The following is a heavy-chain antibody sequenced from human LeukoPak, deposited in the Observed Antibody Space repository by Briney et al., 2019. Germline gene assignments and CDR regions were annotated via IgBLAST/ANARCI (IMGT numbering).Heavy chain of an antibody. V-gene: IGHV3-30*04. Sequence: PGGSLRLSCAASGFTFSNYAMHWVRQAPGKGLEWVSVISYDGSNKYYADSVKGRFTISRDNSKNTLYLQMNSLRAEDTAVYYCARDQFKTDWSSTSCSSSTWGQGTLVTVSS. CDR2: ISYDGSNK. CDR3: ARDQFKTDWSSTSCSSST. D-gene: IGHD2-2*01. CDR1: GFTFSNYA. J-gene: IGHJ5*02.